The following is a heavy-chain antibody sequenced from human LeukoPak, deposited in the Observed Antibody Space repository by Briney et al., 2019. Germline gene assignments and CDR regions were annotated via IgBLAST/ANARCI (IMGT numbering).Heavy chain of an antibody. CDR1: GGSISGYY. Sequence: SETLSLTCTVSGGSISGYYWGWIRQPPGKGLEWIGSIYYSGSTYYNPSLKSRVTISVDTSKNQFSLKLSSVTAADTAVYYCARHTYGDYELALDYWGQGTLVTVSS. CDR2: IYYSGST. CDR3: ARHTYGDYELALDY. J-gene: IGHJ4*02. D-gene: IGHD4-17*01. V-gene: IGHV4-39*01.